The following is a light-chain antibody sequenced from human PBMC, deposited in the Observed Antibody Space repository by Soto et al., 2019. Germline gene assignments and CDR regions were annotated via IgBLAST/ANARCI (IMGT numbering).Light chain of an antibody. CDR1: TGDIGNYNF. J-gene: IGLJ1*01. CDR3: SSHGGNSPYV. CDR2: EVN. Sequence: QSVLTQPPSASGSPGQSVAIFCTGTTGDIGNYNFVSWYQQHPGKAPKLLIFEVNKRPSGVPDRFSGSKSGNTASLTVSGLHAEDEADYYCSSHGGNSPYVFGTGTKLTVL. V-gene: IGLV2-8*01.